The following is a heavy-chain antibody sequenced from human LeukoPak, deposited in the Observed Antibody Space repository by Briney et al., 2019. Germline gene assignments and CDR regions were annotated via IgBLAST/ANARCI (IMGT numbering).Heavy chain of an antibody. J-gene: IGHJ4*02. CDR2: ISGGSGST. CDR1: GFTFSSYA. CDR3: AKHRFESGGYHSTD. Sequence: PGGSLRLSCVASGFTFSSYAMSWVRQVPGKGLAWVSTISGGSGSTYCADSVKGRFTISRDNSKNTLYLQMNSLRDEDTAVYYCAKHRFESGGYHSTDWGQGTLVTVSS. V-gene: IGHV3-23*01. D-gene: IGHD3-22*01.